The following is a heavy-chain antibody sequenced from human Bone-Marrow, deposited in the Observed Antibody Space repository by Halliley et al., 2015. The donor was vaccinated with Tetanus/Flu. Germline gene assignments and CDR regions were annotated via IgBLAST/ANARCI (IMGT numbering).Heavy chain of an antibody. J-gene: IGHJ4*02. V-gene: IGHV4-4*07. CDR3: AAAPNVNYYDF. CDR2: IPPTGAT. Sequence: GLEWIARIPPTGATNHNPSLNGRVSISMDTSKNQFSLRLSPVNTADTAVYYCAAAPNVNYYDFWGQGMLVSVSS. D-gene: IGHD6-13*01.